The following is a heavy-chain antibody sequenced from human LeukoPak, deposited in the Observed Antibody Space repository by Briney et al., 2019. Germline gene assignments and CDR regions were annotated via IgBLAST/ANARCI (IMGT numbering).Heavy chain of an antibody. CDR2: IGPSGGPT. D-gene: IGHD5-18*01. CDR1: GYTFSTSD. Sequence: GGSLRLSCVISGYTFSTSDMSWVRQAPGKGPEWVSTIGPSGGPTFYTDSVRGRFTISRDNSKNTLYLQMNSLRVEDTALYYCATKTAFDCWGQGTLVTVSS. CDR3: ATKTAFDC. V-gene: IGHV3-23*01. J-gene: IGHJ4*02.